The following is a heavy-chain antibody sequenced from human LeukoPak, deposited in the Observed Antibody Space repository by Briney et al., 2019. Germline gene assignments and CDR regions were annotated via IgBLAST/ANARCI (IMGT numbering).Heavy chain of an antibody. D-gene: IGHD6-13*01. CDR2: IYYSGST. V-gene: IGHV4-59*12. J-gene: IGHJ6*03. Sequence: SETLSLTCTVSGGSISSYYWSWIRQPPGKGLEWIGYIYYSGSTNYNPSLKSRVTISVDTSKNQFSLKLSSVTAADTAVYYCARDGIAAAGLYYYYMDVWGKGTTVTVSS. CDR1: GGSISSYY. CDR3: ARDGIAAAGLYYYYMDV.